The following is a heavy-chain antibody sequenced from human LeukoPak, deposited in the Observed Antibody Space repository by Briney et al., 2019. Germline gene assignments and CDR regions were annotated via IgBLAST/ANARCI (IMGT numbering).Heavy chain of an antibody. V-gene: IGHV4-39*01. CDR3: ARRIVVVIDAFDY. D-gene: IGHD1-26*01. Sequence: PSETLSLTCTVSGGSISSSISYWSWIRQPPGKGLEWIATIYYSGSTYYSPSLKSRVTISVDTSKNQFSLKVTSMTAADTAVYYCARRIVVVIDAFDYWGQGALVTVSS. CDR1: GGSISSSISY. CDR2: IYYSGST. J-gene: IGHJ4*02.